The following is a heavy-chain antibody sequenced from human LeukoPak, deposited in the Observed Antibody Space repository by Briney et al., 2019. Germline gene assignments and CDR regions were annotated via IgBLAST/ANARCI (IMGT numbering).Heavy chain of an antibody. CDR1: GGSFSGYY. D-gene: IGHD3-10*01. CDR2: INHSGST. J-gene: IGHJ4*02. CDR3: ARDRDAYLDY. Sequence: PSETLSLTCAVSGGSFSGYYWSWIRQPPGKGLEWIGEINHSGSTNYNPSLKSRVTISVDTSKNQFSLKLSSVTAADTAVYYCARDRDAYLDYWGQGALVTVSS. V-gene: IGHV4-34*01.